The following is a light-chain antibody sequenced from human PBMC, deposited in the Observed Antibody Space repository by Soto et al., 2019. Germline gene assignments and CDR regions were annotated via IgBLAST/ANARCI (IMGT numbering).Light chain of an antibody. V-gene: IGLV2-14*01. J-gene: IGLJ2*01. CDR1: SSDVGYYNY. CDR3: TSYSTSATLEL. Sequence: QSALTQPASVSGSPGQSITISCTGSSSDVGYYNYVSWYQLRPGKAPKTIIYDVFNRPSGVSDRFSGSKSGNTASLTISGLQAEDEGDYYCTSYSTSATLELFGGGTKLTVL. CDR2: DVF.